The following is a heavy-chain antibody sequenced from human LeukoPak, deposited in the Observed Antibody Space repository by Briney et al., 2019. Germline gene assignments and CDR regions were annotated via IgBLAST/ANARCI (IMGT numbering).Heavy chain of an antibody. CDR2: ISSSSDTL. J-gene: IGHJ4*02. D-gene: IGHD6-13*01. Sequence: GGSLRLSCAASGFTFSSYTINWVRQAPGKGLEWLSYISSSSDTLYNADSVKGRFTISRDDAKNSLYLQMNSLRDEDTAVYYCGRGGGGIAGGGPLDYWGQGTLVTVSS. V-gene: IGHV3-48*02. CDR3: GRGGGGIAGGGPLDY. CDR1: GFTFSSYT.